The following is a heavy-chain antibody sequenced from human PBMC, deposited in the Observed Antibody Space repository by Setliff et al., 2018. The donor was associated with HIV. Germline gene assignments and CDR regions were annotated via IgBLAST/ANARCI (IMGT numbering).Heavy chain of an antibody. CDR3: ASWHGGQEAFEI. CDR2: IYYIGSV. V-gene: IGHV4-59*01. CDR1: GYSISGYY. J-gene: IGHJ3*02. Sequence: SETLSLTCIVSGYSISGYYWSWIRQTPGKGLEWIEYIYYIGSVIYNYSFESRVTMTLDMSKSQFSLSLRSLTAADTAVYYCASWHGGQEAFEIWGQGTKVTVSS. D-gene: IGHD3-16*01.